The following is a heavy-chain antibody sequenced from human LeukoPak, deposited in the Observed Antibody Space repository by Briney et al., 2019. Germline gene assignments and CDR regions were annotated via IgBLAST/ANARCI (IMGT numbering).Heavy chain of an antibody. CDR2: INGDGSST. CDR1: GFTFSSDW. J-gene: IGHJ4*02. Sequence: GGSLRLSCAASGFTFSSDWMHWVRQAPGKGLVWVSRINGDGSSTNYADSVKGRFTISRDNAKNTLYLQMNSLRAEGTAVYYCARGGAYSHNYWGQGTLVLVSS. CDR3: ARGGAYSHNY. D-gene: IGHD4-11*01. V-gene: IGHV3-74*01.